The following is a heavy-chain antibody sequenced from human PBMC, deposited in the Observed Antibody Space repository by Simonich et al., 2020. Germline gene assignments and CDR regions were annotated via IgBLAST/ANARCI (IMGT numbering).Heavy chain of an antibody. CDR2: ITPIRGLA. D-gene: IGHD3-10*01. V-gene: IGHV1-69*04. CDR1: EGPLSRND. CDR3: ARTNTMRELDTMVRGVDYFDY. J-gene: IGHJ4*02. Sequence: QVQMVQSGAEVKKHGSSVKVSCKAYEGPLSRNDNSWVRQARVQGLEWMRAITPIRGLANSAQKFQGRVTITADKSTSTAYLELRSLRSEDTAVYYCARTNTMRELDTMVRGVDYFDYWGQGTLVTVSS.